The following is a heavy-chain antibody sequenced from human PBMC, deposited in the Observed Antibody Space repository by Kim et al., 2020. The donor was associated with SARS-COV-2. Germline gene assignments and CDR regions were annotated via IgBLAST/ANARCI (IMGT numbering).Heavy chain of an antibody. Sequence: ASVKVSCKASGYTFTAYYLHWVRQAPGQGLEWMGWINPNSGGTHYAQNFQGWVTLTRDTSITTVYMELSRLRSEGTAVYYCARTDYFHAFDVWGQGTMVTVSS. CDR1: GYTFTAYY. J-gene: IGHJ3*01. V-gene: IGHV1-2*04. CDR3: ARTDYFHAFDV. CDR2: INPNSGGT. D-gene: IGHD4-17*01.